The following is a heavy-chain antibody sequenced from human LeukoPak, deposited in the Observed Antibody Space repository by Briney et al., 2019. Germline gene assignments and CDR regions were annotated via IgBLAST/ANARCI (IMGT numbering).Heavy chain of an antibody. J-gene: IGHJ4*02. D-gene: IGHD2-2*01. CDR1: GFTFGSYA. CDR2: ISYDGSNK. Sequence: GGSLRLSCAASGFTFGSYAMHWVRQAPGKGLEWVAVISYDGSNKYYADSVKGRFTISSDNSKNTLYLQMSTLRGEDTAVYYCARDGGSCGSGVCDPVYYFDYWGQGTLATVSS. V-gene: IGHV3-30-3*01. CDR3: ARDGGSCGSGVCDPVYYFDY.